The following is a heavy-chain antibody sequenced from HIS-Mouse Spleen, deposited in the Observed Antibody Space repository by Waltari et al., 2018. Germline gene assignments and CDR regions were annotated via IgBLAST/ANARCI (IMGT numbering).Heavy chain of an antibody. CDR1: GGSISSSSYY. CDR2: IYYGGST. D-gene: IGHD6-13*01. V-gene: IGHV4-39*07. CDR3: AREIPYSSSWYDWYFDL. Sequence: QLQLQESGPGLVKPSETLSLTCTVSGGSISSSSYYWGWVRQPPGKGRGGIGGIYYGGSTYHNPSLKRRVTISVDTSKNQFSLKLSSVTAADTAVYYCAREIPYSSSWYDWYFDLWGRGTLVTVSS. J-gene: IGHJ2*01.